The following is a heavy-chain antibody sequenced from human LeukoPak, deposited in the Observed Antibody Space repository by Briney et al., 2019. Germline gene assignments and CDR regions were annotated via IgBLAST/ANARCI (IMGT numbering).Heavy chain of an antibody. V-gene: IGHV4-30-2*01. Sequence: KPSQTLSLTCAVSGGSISSGGYSWSWIRQPPGKGLEWIGYIYHSGSTYYNPSLKSRVTISVDRSKNQFSLKLSSVTAADTAVYYCARAYYGHSFDSWGQGTLVTVSS. D-gene: IGHD3-10*01. CDR3: ARAYYGHSFDS. CDR1: GGSISSGGYS. CDR2: IYHSGST. J-gene: IGHJ4*02.